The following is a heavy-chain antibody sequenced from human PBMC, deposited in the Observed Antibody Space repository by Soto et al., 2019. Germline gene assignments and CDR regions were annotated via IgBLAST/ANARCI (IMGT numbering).Heavy chain of an antibody. V-gene: IGHV3-30*18. D-gene: IGHD5-12*01. CDR1: GFTVNNFG. CDR3: AKAVFSGGWYNYFDT. CDR2: ISHDGTAK. J-gene: IGHJ5*02. Sequence: PGGSLRLSCAASGFTVNNFGMHWVRQAPGKGPEWVAMISHDGTAKYYADSVKGRFTISRDNSKNTLYLQMNNLRTEDTAVYYCAKAVFSGGWYNYFDTWGQGTLVTVSS.